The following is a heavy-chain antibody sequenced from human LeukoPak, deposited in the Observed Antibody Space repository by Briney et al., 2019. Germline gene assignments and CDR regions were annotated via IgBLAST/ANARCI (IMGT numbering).Heavy chain of an antibody. CDR3: ARGLGGGIDY. D-gene: IGHD3-16*01. V-gene: IGHV3-23*01. CDR1: GFTFSSYA. CDR2: ISGSGGST. Sequence: GGSLRLSCAASGFTFSSYAMSWVRQAPGKGLEWVSAISGSGGSTYYADSVKGRFTISRDNSKNTLCLQMNSLRAEDTAVYYCARGLGGGIDYWGQGTLVTVSS. J-gene: IGHJ4*02.